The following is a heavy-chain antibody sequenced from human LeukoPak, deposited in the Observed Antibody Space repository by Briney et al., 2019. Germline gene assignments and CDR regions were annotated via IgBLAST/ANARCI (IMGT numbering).Heavy chain of an antibody. J-gene: IGHJ4*02. CDR2: VKEDGSDA. CDR1: GFTFSSSW. V-gene: IGHV3-7*04. CDR3: TRALDY. Sequence: GGSLRLSCAASGFTFSSSWMHWVCQAPEKGLEWVANVKEDGSDAYYVESVMGRFTISRDNAKKSLYLQMNSLTAEDTAVYYCTRALDYWGQGTPVTVSS.